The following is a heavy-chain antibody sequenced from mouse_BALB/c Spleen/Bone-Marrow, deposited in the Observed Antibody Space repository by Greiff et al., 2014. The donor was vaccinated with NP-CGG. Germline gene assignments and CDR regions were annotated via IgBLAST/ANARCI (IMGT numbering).Heavy chain of an antibody. Sequence: EVQLQQSGAELVKPGASVKLSCTASGFNIKDTYMHWVKQRPGQGLEWIGRIDPANGNTKYDPKFQGKATITADTSSNTAYLQHSRLTSEDTAVYYCAPYYYGSSQFAYWGQGTLVTVSA. D-gene: IGHD1-1*01. CDR2: IDPANGNT. CDR3: APYYYGSSQFAY. CDR1: GFNIKDTY. V-gene: IGHV14-3*02. J-gene: IGHJ3*01.